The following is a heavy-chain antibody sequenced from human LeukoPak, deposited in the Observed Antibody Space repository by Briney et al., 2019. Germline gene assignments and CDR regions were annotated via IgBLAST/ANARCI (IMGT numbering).Heavy chain of an antibody. D-gene: IGHD6-19*01. J-gene: IGHJ4*02. V-gene: IGHV4-34*01. Sequence: SETLSLTCAVYGGSFSGYYWSWIRQPPGKGLEWIGEINHSGSTNYNPSLKSRVTISVDTSKNQFSLKLSSVTAADTAVYYCAGDNGAVANFDYWGQGTLVTVSS. CDR3: AGDNGAVANFDY. CDR1: GGSFSGYY. CDR2: INHSGST.